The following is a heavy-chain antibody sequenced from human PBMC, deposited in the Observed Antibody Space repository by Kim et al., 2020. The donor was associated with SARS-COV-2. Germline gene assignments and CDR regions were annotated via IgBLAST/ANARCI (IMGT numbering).Heavy chain of an antibody. CDR1: GGSVTNGFY. V-gene: IGHV4-39*01. D-gene: IGHD1-1*01. CDR3: ARHTQDVTSTVGIFDY. Sequence: SETLSLTCTVSGGSVTNGFYWGWIRQAPGKGLEWIGNIYYKGTTYYNPSLSSRLTMSIDTSKNQFSLKLNSVTAADTAFYYCARHTQDVTSTVGIFDYWGQGALVTVSS. J-gene: IGHJ4*02. CDR2: IYYKGTT.